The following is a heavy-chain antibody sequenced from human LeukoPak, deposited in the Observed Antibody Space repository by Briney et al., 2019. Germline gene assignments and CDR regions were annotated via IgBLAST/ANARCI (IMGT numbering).Heavy chain of an antibody. D-gene: IGHD6-13*01. CDR2: IIPIFGTA. J-gene: IGHJ4*02. Sequence: SVKVSCKASGGTFSSYAISWVRQAPGQGLEWMGRIIPIFGTANYAQKFQGRVTITTDESTSTAYTELSSLRSEDTAVYYCARDRWDSSSWYGNFDYWGQGTLVTVSS. CDR3: ARDRWDSSSWYGNFDY. CDR1: GGTFSSYA. V-gene: IGHV1-69*05.